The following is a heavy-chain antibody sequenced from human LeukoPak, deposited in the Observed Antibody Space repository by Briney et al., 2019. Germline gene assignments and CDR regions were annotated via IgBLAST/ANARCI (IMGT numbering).Heavy chain of an antibody. V-gene: IGHV3-23*01. J-gene: IGHJ4*02. CDR2: INNSGSST. CDR3: AKRHSSTWYFN. D-gene: IGHD6-13*01. Sequence: GGSLRLSCAVSGFPLSSYAMSWVRQAPGKGLEWVSSINNSGSSTYYADSVKGRFTISRDNSKNTLYLQMNRLRAEDTAVYYCAKRHSSTWYFNWGQGTLVTVSS. CDR1: GFPLSSYA.